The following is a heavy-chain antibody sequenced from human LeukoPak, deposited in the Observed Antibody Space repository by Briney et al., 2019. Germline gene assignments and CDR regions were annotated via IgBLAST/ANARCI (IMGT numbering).Heavy chain of an antibody. J-gene: IGHJ4*02. D-gene: IGHD1-26*01. Sequence: SETLSLTCAVYGGSFSGYYWSWIRQPPGKGLEWIGEINHSGSTNYNPSLKSRVTISVDTSKNQFSLKLSSVTAADTAVYYCARRRLSGRFDYWGQGTLVTVSS. CDR2: INHSGST. V-gene: IGHV4-34*01. CDR1: GGSFSGYY. CDR3: ARRRLSGRFDY.